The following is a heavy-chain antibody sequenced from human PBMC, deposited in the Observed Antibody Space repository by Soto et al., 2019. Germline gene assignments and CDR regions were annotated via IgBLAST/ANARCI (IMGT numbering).Heavy chain of an antibody. V-gene: IGHV3-30-3*01. D-gene: IGHD6-13*01. CDR2: ISYDGSNK. CDR1: GFTFSSYA. J-gene: IGHJ6*02. CDR3: ARALVNWPFGQQLSWGYYYYYGMDV. Sequence: GGSLRLSCAASGFTFSSYAMHWVRQSPGKGLEWVAVISYDGSNKYYADSVKGRFTISRDNSKNTLYLQMNSLRAEDTAVYYCARALVNWPFGQQLSWGYYYYYGMDVWGQGTTVTVSS.